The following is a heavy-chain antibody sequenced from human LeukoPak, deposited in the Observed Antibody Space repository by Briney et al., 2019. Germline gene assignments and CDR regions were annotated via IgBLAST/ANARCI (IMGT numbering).Heavy chain of an antibody. J-gene: IGHJ4*02. CDR1: GFTFSSFN. CDR2: ISSSSSTI. V-gene: IGHV3-48*02. Sequence: GGSLRLSCAASGFTFSSFNMSWVRQAPGKGLEWVSYISSSSSTIYYADSLKGRFTISRDNAKNSLYLQMNSLRDEDTAVYYCARDPSDSHIAAAGNYWGQGTLVTVSS. CDR3: ARDPSDSHIAAAGNY. D-gene: IGHD6-13*01.